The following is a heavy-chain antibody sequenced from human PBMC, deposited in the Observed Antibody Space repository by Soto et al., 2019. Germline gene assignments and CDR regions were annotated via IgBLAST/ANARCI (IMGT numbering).Heavy chain of an antibody. J-gene: IGHJ5*02. Sequence: GSLRLSCAASGFTFSSYAMSWVRQAPGKGLEWVSAISGSGGSTYYADSVKGRFTISRDNSKNTLYLQMNSLRAEDTAVYYCAKDRSGYSGYDLPSNPYNWFDPWGQGTLVTVSS. CDR1: GFTFSSYA. CDR2: ISGSGGST. V-gene: IGHV3-23*01. CDR3: AKDRSGYSGYDLPSNPYNWFDP. D-gene: IGHD5-12*01.